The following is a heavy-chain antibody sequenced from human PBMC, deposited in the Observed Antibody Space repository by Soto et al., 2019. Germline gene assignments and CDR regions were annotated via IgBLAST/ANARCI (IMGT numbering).Heavy chain of an antibody. CDR2: IWSDGNNR. CDR3: VRGDNWNDEASDY. V-gene: IGHV3-33*01. Sequence: QVQLVESGGGVVQPGRSLRLSCAASGFMFSNHGMHWVRQAPGKGLEWVAVIWSDGNNRYYADSVKGRFTISRDHSKNTLYLQMNSLRAEDTAVYYCVRGDNWNDEASDYWGQGTLVTVSS. J-gene: IGHJ4*02. CDR1: GFMFSNHG. D-gene: IGHD1-1*01.